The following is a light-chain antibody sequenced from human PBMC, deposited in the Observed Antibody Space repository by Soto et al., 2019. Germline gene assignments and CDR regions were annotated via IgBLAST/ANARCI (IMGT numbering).Light chain of an antibody. CDR3: QQTHSTPPFT. J-gene: IGKJ3*01. Sequence: DIQMTQSPSSLSASVGDRVSITCRASQSIASHLNWYEKKAGRAPVLLIYSASYLERGVPSRFSGSGSETDFTLTISSLQPEDVATYYCQQTHSTPPFTFGPGTKVDIK. CDR2: SAS. V-gene: IGKV1-39*01. CDR1: QSIASH.